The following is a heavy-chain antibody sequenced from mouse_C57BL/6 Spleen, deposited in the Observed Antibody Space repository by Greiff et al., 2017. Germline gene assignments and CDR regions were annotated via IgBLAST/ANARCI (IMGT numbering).Heavy chain of an antibody. CDR3: ARIPPYYYGSRDYFDY. Sequence: QVQLQQSGAELARPGASVKLSCKASGYTFTSYGISWVKQRTGQGLEWIGEIYPRSGNTYYNEKFKGKATLTADKSSSTAYMELRSLTSEDSAVYFCARIPPYYYGSRDYFDYWGQGTTLTVSS. CDR1: GYTFTSYG. D-gene: IGHD1-1*01. V-gene: IGHV1-81*01. J-gene: IGHJ2*01. CDR2: IYPRSGNT.